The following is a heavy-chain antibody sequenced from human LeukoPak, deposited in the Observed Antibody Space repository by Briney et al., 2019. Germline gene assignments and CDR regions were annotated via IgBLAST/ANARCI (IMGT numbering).Heavy chain of an antibody. V-gene: IGHV4-38-2*02. CDR2: IYHSGST. CDR1: AYSISSGYC. D-gene: IGHD5-24*01. CDR3: ATGRDGYSSDWFDP. Sequence: PSETLSLTCSVSAYSISSGYCWAWIRQPPGKGLEWSGSIYHSGSTYYNPSLKSRVTISVDTSRNQYSLKMPSVPAAETAVYYCATGRDGYSSDWFDPWGQGTLVTVSS. J-gene: IGHJ5*02.